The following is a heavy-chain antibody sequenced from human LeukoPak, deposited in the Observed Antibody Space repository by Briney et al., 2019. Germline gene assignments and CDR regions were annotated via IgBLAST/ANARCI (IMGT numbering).Heavy chain of an antibody. CDR3: ARDFKGAGLDY. CDR1: GGSISSGGYS. D-gene: IGHD6-19*01. Sequence: NPSQTLSLTCAVSGGSISSGGYSWSWIRQPPGKGLEWIGYIYHSGSTYYNPSLKSRVTISVDRSKNQFSLKLSSVTAADTAVYYCARDFKGAGLDYWGQGTLVTVSS. V-gene: IGHV4-30-2*01. J-gene: IGHJ4*02. CDR2: IYHSGST.